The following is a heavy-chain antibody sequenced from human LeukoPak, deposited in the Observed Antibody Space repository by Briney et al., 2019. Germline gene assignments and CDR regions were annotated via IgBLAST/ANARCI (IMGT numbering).Heavy chain of an antibody. Sequence: SETLSLTCTVSGGSISSYYWSWIRQPPGKGLEWVGYIYYSGSTNYNPSLKSRVTISVATSKNQFSLKLSSVTAADTAVYYCARAGHYDFWSGYYSKYYYYGMDVWGQGTTVTVSS. CDR3: ARAGHYDFWSGYYSKYYYYGMDV. CDR1: GGSISSYY. V-gene: IGHV4-59*01. J-gene: IGHJ6*02. D-gene: IGHD3-3*01. CDR2: IYYSGST.